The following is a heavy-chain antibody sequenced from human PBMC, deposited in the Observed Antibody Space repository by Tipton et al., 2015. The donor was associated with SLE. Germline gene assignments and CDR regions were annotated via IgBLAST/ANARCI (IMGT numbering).Heavy chain of an antibody. CDR1: GGSFSGYY. CDR3: AEQYNGGL. J-gene: IGHJ2*01. CDR2: INHSGST. Sequence: TLSLTCAVYGGSFSGYYWNWIRQPPGKGLEWIGEINHSGSTNYNPSLKSRVTISVDTSKNQFSLKLSSVTAADTAVYYCAEQYNGGLWGRGTLVTVSS. D-gene: IGHD1-1*01. V-gene: IGHV4-34*01.